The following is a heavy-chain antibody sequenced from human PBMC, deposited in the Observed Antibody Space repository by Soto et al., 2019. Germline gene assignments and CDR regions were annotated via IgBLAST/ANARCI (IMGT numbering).Heavy chain of an antibody. Sequence: GGSLRLSCAASGFTFSSYAMSWVRQAPGKGLEWVSAISGSGGRQYYADSVKGRFTISRDNSKNTLYLQMNSLRAEDTAVYYCAKDSSYNWNWFDPWGQGTLVTVSS. D-gene: IGHD1-20*01. J-gene: IGHJ5*02. CDR1: GFTFSSYA. CDR2: ISGSGGRQ. CDR3: AKDSSYNWNWFDP. V-gene: IGHV3-23*01.